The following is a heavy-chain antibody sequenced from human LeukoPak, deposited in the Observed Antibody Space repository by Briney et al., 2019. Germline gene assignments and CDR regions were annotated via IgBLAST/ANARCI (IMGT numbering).Heavy chain of an antibody. D-gene: IGHD2-21*02. CDR2: ISGGGDIT. CDR1: GFNFANHA. V-gene: IGHV3-23*01. J-gene: IGHJ4*02. CDR3: VREDTPATANY. Sequence: GGSLRLSCAASGFNFANHAMSWVRQTPGKGLEWVSAISGGGDITYYADSVTGRFTISRDNSKDTLFLQMHSLRPGDVAVYYCVREDTPATANYWGQGTLVTISS.